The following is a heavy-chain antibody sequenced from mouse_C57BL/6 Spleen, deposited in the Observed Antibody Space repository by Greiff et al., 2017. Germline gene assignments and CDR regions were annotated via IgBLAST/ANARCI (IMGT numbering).Heavy chain of an antibody. D-gene: IGHD2-4*01. CDR2: ITPGSGST. V-gene: IGHV1-55*01. Sequence: QVKLQQPGAELVKPGASVKMSCKASGYTFTSYWITWVKQRPGQGLEWIGAITPGSGSTNYHEMFKSRATLTVDTSSSTAYMQLSSLTSEVYAVYYWARADYDYGYFDVWGTGTTVTVSS. CDR3: ARADYDYGYFDV. J-gene: IGHJ1*03. CDR1: GYTFTSYW.